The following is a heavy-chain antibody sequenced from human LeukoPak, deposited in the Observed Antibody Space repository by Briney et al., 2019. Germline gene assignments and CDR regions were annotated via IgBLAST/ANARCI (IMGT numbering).Heavy chain of an antibody. Sequence: SGPTLVNPTPTLTLTCTFSGFSLSTSGMRVSWIRQPPGKALEWLARIDWDDDKFYSTSLKTRLTISKDTSKNQVVLTMTNMDPVDTATYYCARIAAGYYFDYWGQGTLVTVSS. J-gene: IGHJ4*02. CDR1: GFSLSTSGMR. D-gene: IGHD6-13*01. V-gene: IGHV2-70*04. CDR2: IDWDDDK. CDR3: ARIAAGYYFDY.